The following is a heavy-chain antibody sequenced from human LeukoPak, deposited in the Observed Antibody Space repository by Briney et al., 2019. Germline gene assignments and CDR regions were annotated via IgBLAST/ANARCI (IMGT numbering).Heavy chain of an antibody. CDR2: INSGGST. J-gene: IGHJ1*01. CDR3: VKDREVTTLGYFQH. CDR1: GFTFSSYA. D-gene: IGHD4-17*01. Sequence: PGGSLRLSCAASGFTFSSYAMSWVRQTPGKGLDWVSGINSGGSTYYADSVKGRFTIFRDISESSLYLQMNSLRAEDTAIYYCVKDREVTTLGYFQHWGQGTLVSVSS. V-gene: IGHV3-23*01.